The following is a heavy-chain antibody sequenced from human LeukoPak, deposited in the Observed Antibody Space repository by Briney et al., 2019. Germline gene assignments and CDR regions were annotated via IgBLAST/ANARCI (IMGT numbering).Heavy chain of an antibody. CDR1: GGSISSYY. D-gene: IGHD5-12*01. J-gene: IGHJ4*02. Sequence: SETLSLTCTVSGGSISSYYWSWVRQPPGKGLEWIGYIYTSGSTNYNPSLKSRVTISVDTSKNQFSLKLSSVTAADTAVYYCARHRDHGLRLYEIDYWGQGTLVTVSS. CDR2: IYTSGST. V-gene: IGHV4-4*09. CDR3: ARHRDHGLRLYEIDY.